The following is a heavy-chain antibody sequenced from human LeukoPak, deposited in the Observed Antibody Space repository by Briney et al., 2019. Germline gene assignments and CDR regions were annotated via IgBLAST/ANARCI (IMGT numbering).Heavy chain of an antibody. CDR1: GFTFYDYA. V-gene: IGHV3-9*01. CDR3: AKDRGYEPYYFDY. D-gene: IGHD5-12*01. Sequence: GRSLRLSCAASGFTFYDYAMHWVPQAPGKGLEWVSGISWNSGSIGYADSVKGRFTISRDNAKNSLYLQMNSLRAEDTALYYCAKDRGYEPYYFDYWGQGTLVTVSS. J-gene: IGHJ4*02. CDR2: ISWNSGSI.